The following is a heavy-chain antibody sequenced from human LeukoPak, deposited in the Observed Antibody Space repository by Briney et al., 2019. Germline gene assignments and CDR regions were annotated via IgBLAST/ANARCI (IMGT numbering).Heavy chain of an antibody. CDR1: GFSLSTSGMR. CDR2: IDWNDDK. Sequence: KESGPALVKPTQTLTLTCTFSGFSLSTSGMRVSWSRQPPGKALEWLARIDWNDDKFYSTSLKTRLTISKDTSKNQVVLTMTNMDPVDTATYFCARETSDYSSSWYGYYFDYWGQGTLVTVSS. J-gene: IGHJ4*02. CDR3: ARETSDYSSSWYGYYFDY. V-gene: IGHV2-70*04. D-gene: IGHD6-13*01.